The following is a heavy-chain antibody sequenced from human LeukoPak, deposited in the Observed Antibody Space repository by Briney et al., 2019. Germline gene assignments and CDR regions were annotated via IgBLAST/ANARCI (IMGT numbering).Heavy chain of an antibody. D-gene: IGHD6-19*01. Sequence: GGSLRLSCAASGFTVSSYYMNWVRQAPGKELEWVSVIYTGGGTYYADSVKGRFTISRDTSKNTLFLQMNSLRVEDTAVYYCARNDFGSGWLGDYWGQGTLVTVFS. V-gene: IGHV3-53*01. J-gene: IGHJ4*02. CDR2: IYTGGGT. CDR3: ARNDFGSGWLGDY. CDR1: GFTVSSYY.